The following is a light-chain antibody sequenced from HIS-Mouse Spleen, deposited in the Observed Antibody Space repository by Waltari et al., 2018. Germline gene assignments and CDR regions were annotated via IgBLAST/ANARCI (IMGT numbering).Light chain of an antibody. V-gene: IGLV3-21*02. J-gene: IGLJ3*02. CDR3: QVWDSSSDHPV. Sequence: SYVLTQPPSVSVAPGQTARITCGGNNIGSKSGHWYQQKPGQAPVLVVYDDSDRPSGIPSRFSGSNSGNTATLTISRVEAGDEAAYYCQVWDSSSDHPVFGGGTKLTVL. CDR1: NIGSKS. CDR2: DDS.